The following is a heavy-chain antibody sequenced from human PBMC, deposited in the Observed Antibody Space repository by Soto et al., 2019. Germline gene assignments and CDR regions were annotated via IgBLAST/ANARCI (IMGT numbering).Heavy chain of an antibody. D-gene: IGHD3-9*01. CDR3: ARHVYYDVLKKNY. V-gene: IGHV5-51*01. Sequence: RGESLKISCKGSGYSFTSYWISWVRQMPGKGLEWMGIIYPGNSDTRYSPSFQGQVTISADTSISTAYLEWSSLKASDTAIYYCARHVYYDVLKKNYWGQGTLVTVSS. CDR2: IYPGNSDT. CDR1: GYSFTSYW. J-gene: IGHJ4*02.